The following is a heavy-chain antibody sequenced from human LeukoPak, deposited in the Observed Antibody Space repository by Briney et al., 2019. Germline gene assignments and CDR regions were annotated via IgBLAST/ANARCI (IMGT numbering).Heavy chain of an antibody. CDR1: GYY. V-gene: IGHV1-46*01. CDR3: AREANGGYFDY. CDR2: INPSGGST. J-gene: IGHJ4*02. Sequence: ASVKVSCKASGYYMHWVRQAPGPGLEWMGTINPSGGSTSYAQKFQDRVTMTRDTSTSTVYMELSSLRSEDTAVYYCAREANGGYFDYWGQGTLVTVSS. D-gene: IGHD4-23*01.